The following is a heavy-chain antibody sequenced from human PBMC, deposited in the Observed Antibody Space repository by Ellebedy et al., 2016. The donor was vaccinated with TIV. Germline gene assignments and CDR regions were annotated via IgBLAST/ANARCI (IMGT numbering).Heavy chain of an antibody. D-gene: IGHD1-26*01. Sequence: PGGSLRLSCAASGFPLSSYSMNWVRQAPGKGLEWVSYISGSSSTKYYADSVKGRFTISRDNAKNSLFLQMNSLRAEDTAVYYCARDNRILGATTEYFQYWGQGTLVTVSS. CDR3: ARDNRILGATTEYFQY. CDR1: GFPLSSYS. CDR2: ISGSSSTK. V-gene: IGHV3-48*01. J-gene: IGHJ1*01.